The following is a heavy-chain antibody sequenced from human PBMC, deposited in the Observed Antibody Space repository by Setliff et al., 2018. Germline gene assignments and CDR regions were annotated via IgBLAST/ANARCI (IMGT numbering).Heavy chain of an antibody. CDR1: GGSISPYF. CDR2: IYHNGNT. V-gene: IGHV4-59*01. D-gene: IGHD5-18*01. Sequence: SETLSLTCTVSGGSISPYFWSWIRQPPGKGLEWIGYIYHNGNTNFNPSLKTRVTMSVDTSKNQFALNLRSVTAADTAVYYCVRDRTAYSYGLDVWGQGGSPSP. CDR3: VRDRTAYSYGLDV. J-gene: IGHJ6*02.